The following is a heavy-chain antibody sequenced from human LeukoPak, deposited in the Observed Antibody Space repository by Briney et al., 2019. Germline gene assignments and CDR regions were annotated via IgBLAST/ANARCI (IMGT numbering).Heavy chain of an antibody. CDR2: ISYDGSNK. V-gene: IGHV3-30*04. Sequence: GGSLRLSCAASGFTFSSYAMRWVRQAPGKGLEWVAVISYDGSNKYYADSVKGRFTISRDNSKNTLYLQMNSLRAEDTAVYYCARDGARYSSSSVELDYWGQGTLVTVSS. J-gene: IGHJ4*02. CDR1: GFTFSSYA. D-gene: IGHD6-6*01. CDR3: ARDGARYSSSSVELDY.